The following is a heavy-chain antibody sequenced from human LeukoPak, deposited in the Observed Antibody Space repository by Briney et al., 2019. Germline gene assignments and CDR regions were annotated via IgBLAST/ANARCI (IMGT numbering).Heavy chain of an antibody. CDR1: GYTFSDNY. CDR3: ARGSTAEYFVH. Sequence: ASVKVSCKASGYTFSDNYVHWVRQAPGQGLEWMGWINPSNGGKNYAQSFQGRVTVTWDTSINTAYVELSRLRSDDTATYYCARGSTAEYFVHWGQGSLVTVSS. V-gene: IGHV1-2*02. CDR2: INPSNGGK. J-gene: IGHJ1*01. D-gene: IGHD3-10*01.